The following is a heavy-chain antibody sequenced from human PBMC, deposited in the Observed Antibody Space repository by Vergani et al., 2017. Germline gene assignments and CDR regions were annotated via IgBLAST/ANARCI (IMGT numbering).Heavy chain of an antibody. D-gene: IGHD3-9*01. CDR2: IYSTGST. CDR3: ARVMYRDEASTGYRLEGMDI. V-gene: IGHV4-59*13. Sequence: QVQLEESGPGLVKPSETLSLTCTVSGGSFNTYDWSWIRQSPGKGLEWIGYIYSTGSTNNNPSLNSRVTMSVDTSKNQFSLKLRSVTAADTAVYFCARVMYRDEASTGYRLEGMDIWGQGTTVTISS. CDR1: GGSFNTYD. J-gene: IGHJ6*02.